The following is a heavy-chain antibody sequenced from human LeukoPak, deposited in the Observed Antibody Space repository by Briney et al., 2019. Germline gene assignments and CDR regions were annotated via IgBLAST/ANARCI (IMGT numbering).Heavy chain of an antibody. V-gene: IGHV5-51*01. J-gene: IGHJ2*01. CDR1: GYMFTSYW. D-gene: IGHD5-12*01. CDR2: INPDDSDT. Sequence: GESLKISCKGSGYMFTSYWIGWVRQMPGKGLEWMGIINPDDSDTRYSPSFQGQVTISADKSITTAYLQWSSLKASDTAMYYCARTPGSSDYRGYQYWHFDLWGRGTLVTVSS. CDR3: ARTPGSSDYRGYQYWHFDL.